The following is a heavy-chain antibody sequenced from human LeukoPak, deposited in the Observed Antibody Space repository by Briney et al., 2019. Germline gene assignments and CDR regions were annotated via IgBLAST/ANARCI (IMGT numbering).Heavy chain of an antibody. V-gene: IGHV3-7*01. D-gene: IGHD3-16*01. J-gene: IGHJ4*02. CDR3: ATDLGGSRPNF. CDR1: GFSFSTYW. Sequence: GGSLRLSCAASGFSFSTYWMSWVRQAPGKGLEWVANIKQDGSEKYYVDSAKGRFTISRDNTKNSLYLQMNSLRAEDTAVYYCATDLGGSRPNFRGQGILVTVSS. CDR2: IKQDGSEK.